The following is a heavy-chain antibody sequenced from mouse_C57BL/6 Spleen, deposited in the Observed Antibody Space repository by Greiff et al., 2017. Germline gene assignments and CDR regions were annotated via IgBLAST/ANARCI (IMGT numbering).Heavy chain of an antibody. CDR1: GYAFSSSW. CDR2: IYPGDGDT. D-gene: IGHD2-3*01. J-gene: IGHJ4*01. Sequence: VQLQESGPELVKPGASVKISCKASGYAFSSSWMNWVKQRPGKGLEWIGRIYPGDGDTNYNGKFKGKATLTADKSSSTAYMQLSSLTSEDSAVYFCERSVYDGYYVGVMDYWGQGTSVTVSS. V-gene: IGHV1-82*01. CDR3: ERSVYDGYYVGVMDY.